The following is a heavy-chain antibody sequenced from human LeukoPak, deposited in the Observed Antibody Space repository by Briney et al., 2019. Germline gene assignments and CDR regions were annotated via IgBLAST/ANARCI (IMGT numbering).Heavy chain of an antibody. CDR1: GYTFTNYY. CDR3: ARRNMERRHYHYYYMDV. J-gene: IGHJ6*03. CDR2: IHPGGGST. Sequence: GASVKVSCKASGYTFTNYYMHWVRQAPGQGLEWMGIIHPGGGSTNYPQKFQGRVTMTRDTSTSTIYMELSSLRSGDTAVYYCARRNMERRHYHYYYMDVWGKGTTVTVSS. V-gene: IGHV1-46*01. D-gene: IGHD1-1*01.